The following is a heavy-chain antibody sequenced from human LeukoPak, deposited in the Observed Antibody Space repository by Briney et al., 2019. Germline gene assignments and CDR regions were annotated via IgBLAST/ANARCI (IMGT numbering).Heavy chain of an antibody. CDR3: ARDVGITIFGVADDAFDI. Sequence: PSETLSLTCTVSGGSISSYYWSWIRQPPGKGLEWIGYIYYSGSTNYNPSFKSRVTISVDTSKNQFSLKLSSVTAADTAVYYCARDVGITIFGVADDAFDIWGQGTMVTVSS. D-gene: IGHD3-3*01. J-gene: IGHJ3*02. CDR1: GGSISSYY. CDR2: IYYSGST. V-gene: IGHV4-59*01.